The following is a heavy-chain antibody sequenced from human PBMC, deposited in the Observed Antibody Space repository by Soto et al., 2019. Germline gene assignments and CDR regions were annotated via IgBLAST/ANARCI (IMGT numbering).Heavy chain of an antibody. J-gene: IGHJ6*02. CDR2: IIHIFGTE. D-gene: IGHD2-15*01. CDR3: ARSQGGSSSLDIYYYYYYGMDV. V-gene: IGHV1-69*01. Sequence: QVQLVQSGAEVKKPGSSVKVSCKAPGGTFSSYAISWVRQAPGQGLEWRGGIIHIFGTENYAQKFQGRVTITADESTRTGYMELSSLRSEDTAVYYCARSQGGSSSLDIYYYYYYGMDVWGQGTTVTVSS. CDR1: GGTFSSYA.